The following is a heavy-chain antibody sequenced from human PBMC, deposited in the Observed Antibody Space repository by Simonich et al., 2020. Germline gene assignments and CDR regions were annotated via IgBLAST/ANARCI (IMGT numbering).Heavy chain of an antibody. CDR1: GFTFSSYA. V-gene: IGHV3-23*01. CDR2: MSGSCGST. J-gene: IGHJ4*02. D-gene: IGHD1-7*01. CDR3: AKRSGVSITGTFDY. Sequence: EVQLLESGGGLVQPGGSLRLSCAASGFTFSSYAMSWVRQAPGKGVVLVPAMSGSCGSTYSADSVKGRFTISRDNSKNTLYLQMNSLRAEDTAVYYCAKRSGVSITGTFDYWGQGTLVTVSS.